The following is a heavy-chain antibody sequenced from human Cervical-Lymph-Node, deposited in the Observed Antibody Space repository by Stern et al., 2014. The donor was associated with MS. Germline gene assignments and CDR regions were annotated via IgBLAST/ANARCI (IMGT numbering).Heavy chain of an antibody. Sequence: VQLVESGGGVVQPGRSLRLSCATSGFTFSTYGMHWVRQAPGKGLEWLTMISDDGSNKHYVDSVKGRFTISRDNSRDTLFLEMRSLRVDDTAVYYCAKGVDFWTGSTPYRGMDVWGQGTTVTVS. CDR3: AKGVDFWTGSTPYRGMDV. V-gene: IGHV3-30*18. CDR2: ISDDGSNK. J-gene: IGHJ6*02. CDR1: GFTFSTYG. D-gene: IGHD3/OR15-3a*01.